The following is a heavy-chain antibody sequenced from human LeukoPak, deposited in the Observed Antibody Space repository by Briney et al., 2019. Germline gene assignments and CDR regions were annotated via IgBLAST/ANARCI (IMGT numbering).Heavy chain of an antibody. CDR1: GYTFTSYD. Sequence: AASVKVSCKASGYTFTSYDIDWVRQATGQGLEWMGWMNPNSGNTGYAQKFQGRVTMTRNTSISTAYMELSSLRSEDTAVYYCARGLVRRMVRGVIIDDYWGQGTLVTVSS. J-gene: IGHJ4*02. CDR3: ARGLVRRMVRGVIIDDY. V-gene: IGHV1-8*01. D-gene: IGHD3-10*01. CDR2: MNPNSGNT.